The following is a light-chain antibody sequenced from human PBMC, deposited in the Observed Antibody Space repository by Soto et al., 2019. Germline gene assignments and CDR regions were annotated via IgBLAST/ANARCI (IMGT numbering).Light chain of an antibody. J-gene: IGKJ1*01. CDR2: AAS. CDR3: QQSYSTLWT. Sequence: DIQMTQSPSSLSASVGDRVTITCRASQSISSYLNWYQQKPGRAPKILIYAASSLQSGVPSRFSGSGSGTDFTLTISSLQPEEFATYYCQQSYSTLWTFGQGTKVDIK. V-gene: IGKV1-39*01. CDR1: QSISSY.